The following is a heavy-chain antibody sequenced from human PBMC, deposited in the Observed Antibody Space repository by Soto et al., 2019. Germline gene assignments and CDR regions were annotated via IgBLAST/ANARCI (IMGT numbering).Heavy chain of an antibody. CDR3: ARDKITGLFDY. Sequence: TLSLTCAVSGGSISSSNWWSWIRQPPGKGLEWIGEINHSGSTNYNPSLKSRVTISVDTSKNQFSLKLTSVTAADTAVYYCARDKITGLFDYWGQGTLVTVSS. CDR1: GGSISSSNW. V-gene: IGHV4-4*02. CDR2: INHSGST. J-gene: IGHJ4*02. D-gene: IGHD2-8*02.